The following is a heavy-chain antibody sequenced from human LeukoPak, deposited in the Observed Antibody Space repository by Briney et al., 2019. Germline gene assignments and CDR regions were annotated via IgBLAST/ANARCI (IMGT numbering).Heavy chain of an antibody. CDR1: GFTFSDHY. J-gene: IGHJ4*02. Sequence: GGSLRLSCAASGFTFSDHYMDWVRQAPGKGLEWVGRIRNKANSYTTQYAASLKDRFTISRDDSKNSLYLQMNSLKTEDTAVYYCARASVTLPFDCWGQGTLVTVSS. D-gene: IGHD4-17*01. V-gene: IGHV3-72*01. CDR2: IRNKANSYTT. CDR3: ARASVTLPFDC.